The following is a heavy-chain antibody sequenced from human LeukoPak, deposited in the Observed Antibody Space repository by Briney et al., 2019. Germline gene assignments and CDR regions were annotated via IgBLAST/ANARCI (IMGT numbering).Heavy chain of an antibody. CDR2: INSDSSYI. D-gene: IGHD2-2*01. CDR3: ARGHCRRTSCYSSGGYYYYSMDV. V-gene: IGHV3-21*01. CDR1: GFTLSSHT. Sequence: GGSLRLTCAASGFTLSSHTMNWVRQAPGRGLEWVSSINSDSSYIYYEDSVKGRFTISRDNAKNSLYLQMNSLRAEDTAIYFCARGHCRRTSCYSSGGYYYYSMDVWGQGTTVIVSS. J-gene: IGHJ6*02.